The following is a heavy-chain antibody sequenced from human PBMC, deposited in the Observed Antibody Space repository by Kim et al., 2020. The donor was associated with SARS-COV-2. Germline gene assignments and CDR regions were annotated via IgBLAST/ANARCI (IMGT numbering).Heavy chain of an antibody. J-gene: IGHJ6*02. CDR1: GYTFTSYA. CDR2: INTNTGNP. CDR3: ARRVGQWLVPGGYYYGMDV. V-gene: IGHV7-4-1*02. D-gene: IGHD6-19*01. Sequence: ASVKVSRKASGYTFTSYAMNWVRQAPGQGLEWMGWINTNTGNPTYAHGFTGRFVFSLDTSVSTAYLQISSLKAEDTAVYYCARRVGQWLVPGGYYYGMDVWGQGTTVTVSS.